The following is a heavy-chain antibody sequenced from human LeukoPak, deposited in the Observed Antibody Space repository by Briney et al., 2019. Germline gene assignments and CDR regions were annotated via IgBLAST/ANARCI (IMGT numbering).Heavy chain of an antibody. V-gene: IGHV3-21*01. CDR3: ARDYDFWSGYPPIDY. D-gene: IGHD3-3*01. CDR1: GFTFSSYS. J-gene: IGHJ4*02. Sequence: PGGSLRLSCAASGFTFSSYSMNWVRQAPGKGLEWVSSISSSSSYIYYADSVKGRFTISRDNAENSLYLQMNSLRAEDTAVYYCARDYDFWSGYPPIDYWGQGTLVTVSS. CDR2: ISSSSSYI.